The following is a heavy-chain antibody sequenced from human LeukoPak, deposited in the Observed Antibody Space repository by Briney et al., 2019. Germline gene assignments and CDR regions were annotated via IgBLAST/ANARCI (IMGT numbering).Heavy chain of an antibody. CDR3: ARVSSGSHPPPRSALDI. D-gene: IGHD1-26*01. J-gene: IGHJ3*02. CDR2: INPSGGST. V-gene: IGHV1-46*01. Sequence: ASVKVSCKASGYTFTSYYMHWVRQAPGQGLEWMGIINPSGGSTSYAQKFQGRVTMTRDTSTSTVYMELSSLRSEDTAVYYCARVSSGSHPPPRSALDIWGQGTMVTVSS. CDR1: GYTFTSYY.